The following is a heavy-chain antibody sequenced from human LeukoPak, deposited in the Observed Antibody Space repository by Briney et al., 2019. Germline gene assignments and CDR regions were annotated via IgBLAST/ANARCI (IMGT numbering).Heavy chain of an antibody. V-gene: IGHV3-30-3*01. CDR2: ISYDGSNK. J-gene: IGHJ6*02. CDR3: ARDAYDILTGYVGYYYGMDV. CDR1: GFTFSSYA. D-gene: IGHD3-9*01. Sequence: GGSLRLSCAASGFTFSSYAMHRVRQAPGKGLEWVAVISYDGSNKYYADSVKGRFTISRDNSKNTLYLQMNSLRAEDTAAYYCARDAYDILTGYVGYYYGMDVWGQGTTVTVSS.